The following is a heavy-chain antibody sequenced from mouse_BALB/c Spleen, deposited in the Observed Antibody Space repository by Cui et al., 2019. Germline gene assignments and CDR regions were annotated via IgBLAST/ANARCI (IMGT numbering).Heavy chain of an antibody. CDR1: GYTFTSYW. D-gene: IGHD1-1*01. J-gene: IGHJ2*01. V-gene: IGHV1-72*01. Sequence: QLQAQQQVSDMVTPCASTKHWCKASGYTFTSYWMHWVKQRPGRGLEWIGRIDPNSGGTKYNEKFKSKATLTVDKPSSTAYMQLSSLTSEDSAVYYCARYDYYGSSYFDYWGQGTTLTVSS. CDR3: ARYDYYGSSYFDY. CDR2: IDPNSGGT.